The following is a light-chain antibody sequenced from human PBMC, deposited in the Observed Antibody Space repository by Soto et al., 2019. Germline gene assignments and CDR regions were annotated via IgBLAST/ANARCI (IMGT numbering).Light chain of an antibody. J-gene: IGLJ1*01. V-gene: IGLV2-23*01. CDR3: CLYIGATTNV. CDR1: SGSVGSVSL. Sequence: QSALAQPASVSGSPGQAITISCTGTSGSVGSVSLVSWYQQQPGTAPKVMISEGHRRPSGVPNRFSGSTSVNSASLTISGLQADDEADYYCCLYIGATTNVFGAGTKVTVL. CDR2: EGH.